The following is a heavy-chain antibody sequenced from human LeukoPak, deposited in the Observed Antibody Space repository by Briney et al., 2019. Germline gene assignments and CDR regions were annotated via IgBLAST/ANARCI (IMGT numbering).Heavy chain of an antibody. CDR3: ARSASSTTRSAFVI. V-gene: IGHV4-59*13. CDR2: CHYSGNT. CDR1: GGSISSNY. J-gene: IGHJ3*02. Sequence: SETLSLTCTISGGSISSNYWSWIRQPPGKGLEWIGYCHYSGNTNYNPSLKSRATISVDMSKNQFSLTLNSVTAADTAVYYCARSASSTTRSAFVIWGQGTRVTASS. D-gene: IGHD1-14*01.